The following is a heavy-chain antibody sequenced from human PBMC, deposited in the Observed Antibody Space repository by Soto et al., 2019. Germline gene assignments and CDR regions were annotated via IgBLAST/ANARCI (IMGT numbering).Heavy chain of an antibody. CDR2: IYWDDDK. J-gene: IGHJ6*02. Sequence: QITLKESGPTLVKPTQTLTLTCTFSGFSLSTSGVGVGSIRQPPGKALEWLALIYWDDDKRYSPSLKSRLTITKDTSKNQVVHTMTNMDPVDTATYYCAGMVRGVIIAGMDVWGQGTTVTVSS. V-gene: IGHV2-5*02. CDR1: GFSLSTSGVG. CDR3: AGMVRGVIIAGMDV. D-gene: IGHD3-10*01.